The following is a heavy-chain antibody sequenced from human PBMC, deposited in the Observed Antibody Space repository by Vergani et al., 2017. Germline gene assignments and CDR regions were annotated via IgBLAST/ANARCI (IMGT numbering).Heavy chain of an antibody. V-gene: IGHV4-31*03. CDR1: GGSLSRGSYY. CDR2: IYNSGST. CDR3: ASQDHHNGNPCAFDI. J-gene: IGHJ3*02. D-gene: IGHD4-23*01. Sequence: QVQMQESGPGLLKPSQTLSLTCTGSGGSLSRGSYYWSWVRQRPGKGLEWIGYIYNSGSTYYNPSLKSRVTISVDASKNQFSLKLSSVTAADTAVYYCASQDHHNGNPCAFDIWGQGTKVTVSS.